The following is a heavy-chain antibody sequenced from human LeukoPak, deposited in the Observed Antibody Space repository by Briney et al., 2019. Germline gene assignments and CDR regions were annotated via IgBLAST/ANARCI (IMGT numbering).Heavy chain of an antibody. V-gene: IGHV3-21*01. J-gene: IGHJ4*02. D-gene: IGHD3-10*01. CDR1: GFTFSSYS. Sequence: SGGSLRLSCAASGFTFSSYSMNWVRQAPGKGLEWVSSISSSSSYIYYADSVKGRFTISRDNAKNSLYLQVNSLRAEDTAVYYCASKGGSGSPPYWGQGTLVTVSS. CDR3: ASKGGSGSPPY. CDR2: ISSSSSYI.